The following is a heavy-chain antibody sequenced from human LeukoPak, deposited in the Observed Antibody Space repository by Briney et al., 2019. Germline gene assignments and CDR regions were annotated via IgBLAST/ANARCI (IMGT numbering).Heavy chain of an antibody. J-gene: IGHJ6*02. Sequence: LPGGSLRLSCAASGFTFSTYGMTWVRQAPGKGLEWVSVITSNDVTYYADSVKGRFTISRDNSKKTEYLQMNSLRAEDTAVYYCARGLDGSYYYGMDVWGQGTTVTVSS. V-gene: IGHV3-23*01. D-gene: IGHD3-10*01. CDR1: GFTFSTYG. CDR3: ARGLDGSYYYGMDV. CDR2: ITSNDVT.